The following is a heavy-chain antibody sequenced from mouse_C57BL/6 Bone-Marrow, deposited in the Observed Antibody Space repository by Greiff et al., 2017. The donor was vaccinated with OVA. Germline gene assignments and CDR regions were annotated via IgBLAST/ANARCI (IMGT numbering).Heavy chain of an antibody. CDR3: ARGCAY. CDR1: GYTFTSYG. J-gene: IGHJ3*01. Sequence: QVQLQQSGAELARPGASVKLSCKASGYTFTSYGISWVKQSTGQGLEWIGEIYPRSGNTYYNEKFKGKATLTADKSSRTAYMELRSLTSEDSAVYFCARGCAYWGQGTLVTVSA. CDR2: IYPRSGNT. V-gene: IGHV1-81*01.